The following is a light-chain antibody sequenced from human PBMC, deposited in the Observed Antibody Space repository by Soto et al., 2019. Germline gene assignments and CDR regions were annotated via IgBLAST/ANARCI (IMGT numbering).Light chain of an antibody. CDR1: SSNIGSNT. Sequence: QSVLTQPPSASGTPGQRVTISCSGSSSNIGSNTVNWYQQLPGTAPKLLIYSNNQRPSGVPDRFSGSKSGTSASLAISGLQSEDEADYYCAAWDDSLKGPAWVFGGGTKLTVL. CDR2: SNN. J-gene: IGLJ3*02. CDR3: AAWDDSLKGPAWV. V-gene: IGLV1-44*01.